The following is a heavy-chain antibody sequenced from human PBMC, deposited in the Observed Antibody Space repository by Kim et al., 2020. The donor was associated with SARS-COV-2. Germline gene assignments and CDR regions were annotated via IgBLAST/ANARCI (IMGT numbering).Heavy chain of an antibody. Sequence: YSPSFQGQVTISADKSISTAYLQWSSLKASDTAMYYCASSSSWWTGGFDYWGQGTLVTVSS. D-gene: IGHD6-13*01. V-gene: IGHV5-51*01. CDR3: ASSSSWWTGGFDY. J-gene: IGHJ4*02.